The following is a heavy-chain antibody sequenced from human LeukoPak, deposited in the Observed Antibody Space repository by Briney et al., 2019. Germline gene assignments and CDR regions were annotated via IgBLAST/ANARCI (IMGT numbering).Heavy chain of an antibody. J-gene: IGHJ4*02. CDR2: MNPNSGNT. V-gene: IGHV1-8*01. D-gene: IGHD3-22*01. CDR1: GYTFTSYD. CDR3: ARVYDSSGYPDY. Sequence: GASVKVSCKASGYTFTSYDINWVRQATGQGLEWMGWMNPNSGNTGYAQKFQGRVTITRNTSISTAYMELSSLRSEDTAVYYCARVYDSSGYPDYWGQGTLVTVSS.